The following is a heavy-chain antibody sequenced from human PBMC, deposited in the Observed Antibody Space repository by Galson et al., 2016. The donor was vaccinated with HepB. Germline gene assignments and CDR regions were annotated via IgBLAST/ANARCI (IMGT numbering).Heavy chain of an antibody. CDR3: ARASRTLVRGVTLLRYGMDV. J-gene: IGHJ6*02. V-gene: IGHV4-34*01. D-gene: IGHD3-10*01. CDR2: INQSGGI. CDR1: DGSFSDNY. Sequence: SETLSLTCGVLDGSFSDNYWSWIRQPPEKGLEWIGEINQSGGINYNSALTSRVSISVDTSKKYFSLKLRSVTAADTAVYYCARASRTLVRGVTLLRYGMDVWGQGTTVTVSS.